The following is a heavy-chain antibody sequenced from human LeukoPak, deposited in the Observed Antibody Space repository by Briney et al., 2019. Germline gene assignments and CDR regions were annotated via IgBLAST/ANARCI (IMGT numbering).Heavy chain of an antibody. D-gene: IGHD3-10*01. Sequence: GGSLRLSCVASGFTFSNYWMYWVRQAPGKGLVWVSRINPDGTDTEYADSVKGRFTISRDNSKNTLYLQMNSLRAEDTAVYYCARHGSITMVRGRLRYYYMDVWGKGTTVTISS. J-gene: IGHJ6*03. CDR2: INPDGTDT. CDR1: GFTFSNYW. V-gene: IGHV3-74*03. CDR3: ARHGSITMVRGRLRYYYMDV.